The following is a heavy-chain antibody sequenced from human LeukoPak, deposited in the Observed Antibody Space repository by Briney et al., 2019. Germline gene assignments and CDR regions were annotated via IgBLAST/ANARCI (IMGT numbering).Heavy chain of an antibody. V-gene: IGHV3-30-3*02. Sequence: PGRSLRLSCAASGFTFSSYAMHWVRQAPGKGLEWVAVISYDGSNKYYADSVKGRFTISRDNSKNTLYLQMNSLRAEDTALYYCAKPPRRYSYGSEYFQHWGQGTLVTVSS. D-gene: IGHD5-18*01. CDR2: ISYDGSNK. J-gene: IGHJ1*01. CDR3: AKPPRRYSYGSEYFQH. CDR1: GFTFSSYA.